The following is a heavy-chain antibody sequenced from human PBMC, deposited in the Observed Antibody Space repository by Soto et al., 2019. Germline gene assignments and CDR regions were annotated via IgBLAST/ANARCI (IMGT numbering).Heavy chain of an antibody. CDR2: ISAYNGNT. V-gene: IGHV1-18*01. D-gene: IGHD6-13*01. CDR1: GYTFTSYG. J-gene: IGHJ4*02. Sequence: QVQLVQSGAEVKKPGASVKVSCKASGYTFTSYGISWVRQAPGQGLEWMGWISAYNGNTNYAQKPQGRVTMPTDTPTSTAYRERRSLRSDDTAVYYCARESSSSCHDYWGQGPLVTVSS. CDR3: ARESSSSCHDY.